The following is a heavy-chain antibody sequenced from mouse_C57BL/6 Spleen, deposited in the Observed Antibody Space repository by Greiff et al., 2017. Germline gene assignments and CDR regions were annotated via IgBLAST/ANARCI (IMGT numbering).Heavy chain of an antibody. CDR3: ARHEGITTVVATDAMDY. V-gene: IGHV2-6-1*01. J-gene: IGHJ4*01. CDR1: GFSLTSYG. Sequence: ESGPGLVAPSQSLSITCTVSGFSLTSYGVHWVRQPPGKGLEWLVVIWSDGSTTYNSALKSKLSISKDNSKSQVFLKMNSLQTDDTAMYYCARHEGITTVVATDAMDYWGQGTSVTVSS. D-gene: IGHD1-1*01. CDR2: IWSDGST.